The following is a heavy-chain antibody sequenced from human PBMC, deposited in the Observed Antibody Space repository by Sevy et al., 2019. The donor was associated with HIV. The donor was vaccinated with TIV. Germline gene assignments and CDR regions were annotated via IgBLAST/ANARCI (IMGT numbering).Heavy chain of an antibody. CDR1: GYTFTDYG. D-gene: IGHD3-10*01. CDR2: ISPYNGNT. J-gene: IGHJ4*02. Sequence: ASVKVSCKASGYTFTDYGISWVRQAPGQGLEWMGWISPYNGNTDYAQKFQGRVTLTTDTSTNTGYMERRDLRSDDTAVYYCARDEGGYYGLGSYEGSGYWGQGTLVTVSS. CDR3: ARDEGGYYGLGSYEGSGY. V-gene: IGHV1-18*01.